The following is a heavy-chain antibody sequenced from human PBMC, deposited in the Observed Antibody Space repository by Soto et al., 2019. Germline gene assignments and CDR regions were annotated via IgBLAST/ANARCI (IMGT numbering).Heavy chain of an antibody. CDR2: IYPGDSDT. D-gene: IGHD2-8*01. J-gene: IGHJ4*02. CDR1: GYSFTSYW. V-gene: IGHV5-51*01. Sequence: GESLKISCKGSGYSFTSYWVGWVRQMPGKGLEWMGIIYPGDSDTRYSPSFQGQVTISADKSISTAYLQWSSLKASDTAMYYCARDPGYCTNGVCPIFDFWGQGVLVTVSS. CDR3: ARDPGYCTNGVCPIFDF.